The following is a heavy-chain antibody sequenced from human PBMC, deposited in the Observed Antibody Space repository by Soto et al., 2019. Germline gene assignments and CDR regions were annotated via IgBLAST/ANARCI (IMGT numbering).Heavy chain of an antibody. CDR1: GGSISSVNHY. Sequence: PSEILSLTCTVSGGSISSVNHYWSWIRQPPGKGLEWIGYIHYSGSTYSNPSLKSRVTISVDKSKNQFSLKLSSVTAADTAVYYCARVGGDYGSGSYYGLLAFDIWGQGTMVT. CDR3: ARVGGDYGSGSYYGLLAFDI. CDR2: IHYSGST. J-gene: IGHJ3*02. V-gene: IGHV4-30-4*01. D-gene: IGHD3-10*01.